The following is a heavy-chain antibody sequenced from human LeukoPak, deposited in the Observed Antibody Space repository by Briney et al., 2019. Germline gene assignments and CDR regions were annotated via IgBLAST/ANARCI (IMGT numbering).Heavy chain of an antibody. D-gene: IGHD6-13*01. J-gene: IGHJ4*02. V-gene: IGHV4-34*01. CDR3: ARQIGAAAVDY. Sequence: SETLSLTCAVYGGSVSGYYWSWIRQPPGKGLEWIGEINHSGSTNYNPSLKSRVTISVDTSKNQFSLKLSSVTAADTAVYYCARQIGAAAVDYWGQGTLVTVSS. CDR2: INHSGST. CDR1: GGSVSGYY.